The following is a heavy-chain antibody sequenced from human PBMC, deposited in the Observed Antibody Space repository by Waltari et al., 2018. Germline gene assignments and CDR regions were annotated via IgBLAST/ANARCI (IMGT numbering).Heavy chain of an antibody. D-gene: IGHD3-22*01. CDR2: IRTEGSEE. V-gene: IGHV3-7*01. CDR1: GFTLSRYW. Sequence: EVQLVESGGGLVQPGGSLRLSCAASGFTLSRYWMSWVRQAPGKGPEWVGNIRTEGSEEYYVDSVRGRFTISRDNAKNSLYLQMNSLRPEDTAVYYCARDQWFAFDIWGHGTMVTVSS. J-gene: IGHJ3*02. CDR3: ARDQWFAFDI.